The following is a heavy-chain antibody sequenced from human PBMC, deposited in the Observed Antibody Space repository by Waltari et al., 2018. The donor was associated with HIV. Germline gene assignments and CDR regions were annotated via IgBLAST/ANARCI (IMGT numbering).Heavy chain of an antibody. CDR3: ARGGASTTPRDYNYYGLDV. V-gene: IGHV1-2*02. Sequence: QVELVQSGAEVKKPGASVKVSCKASGYTFTDNYIHWVRQAPGHGLEWMGWINPKSGGKKHAQKFQGRVTMTRDTSMSTVYMEVSRLTSDDTAVYYCARGGASTTPRDYNYYGLDVWGQGTTVIVSS. CDR2: INPKSGGK. CDR1: GYTFTDNY. J-gene: IGHJ6*02. D-gene: IGHD2-2*01.